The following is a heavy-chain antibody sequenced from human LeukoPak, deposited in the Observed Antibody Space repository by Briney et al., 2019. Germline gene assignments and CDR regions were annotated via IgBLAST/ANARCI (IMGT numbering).Heavy chain of an antibody. CDR1: GFIFNNYA. CDR2: IGGNGDTS. D-gene: IGHD5-18*01. CDR3: ATRHEYSYPY. V-gene: IGHV3-64*02. Sequence: GGSLRLSCAASGFIFNNYAMHWVRQAPGKGLECVSAIGGNGDTSYYADSVKGRFTISRDNSKNTVYLQMGSLRIEDMAVYYCATRHEYSYPYWGQGTLVTVSS. J-gene: IGHJ4*02.